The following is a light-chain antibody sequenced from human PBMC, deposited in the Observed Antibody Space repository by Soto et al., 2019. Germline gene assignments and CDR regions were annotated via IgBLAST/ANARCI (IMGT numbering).Light chain of an antibody. V-gene: IGKV1-39*01. CDR3: QQSFSSPPT. CDR2: AAS. Sequence: EIQMTQSPSSLSASVGDRVTITCRASQRINTYVSWCQQRPGKAPKVLIYAASTLQSGVPSRFSGSGSGTDFTLTISSLQPEDFATYFCQQSFSSPPTFGQGTRVDMK. CDR1: QRINTY. J-gene: IGKJ2*01.